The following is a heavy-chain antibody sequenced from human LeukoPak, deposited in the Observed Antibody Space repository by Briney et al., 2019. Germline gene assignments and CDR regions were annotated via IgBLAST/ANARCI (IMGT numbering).Heavy chain of an antibody. D-gene: IGHD3-10*01. CDR1: GFTFSSYA. V-gene: IGHV3-64D*06. CDR3: VQDQGGSGRWIVEPSVFDY. J-gene: IGHJ4*02. Sequence: PGGPLILSCAASGFTFSSYAMHWVCQAPVKGLEYFSVICGDGGSTHYSAPVNGRLTISTDNSKTTLSLQMSSLRHEDTAVSYCVQDQGGSGRWIVEPSVFDYSRQGNLVTVSS. CDR2: ICGDGGST.